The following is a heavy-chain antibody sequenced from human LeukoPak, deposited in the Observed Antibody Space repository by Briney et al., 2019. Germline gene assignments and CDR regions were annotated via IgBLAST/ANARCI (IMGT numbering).Heavy chain of an antibody. J-gene: IGHJ4*02. CDR1: GFTFSSYA. CDR2: ISYDGSNK. V-gene: IGHV3-30*04. Sequence: GGSLRLSCAASGFTFSSYAMHWVRQAPGKGLEWVAVISYDGSNKYYADSVKGRFTISRDYSKNTLYLQMNSLRAEDTAVYYCARDGPGGAERGRYFDYWGQGTLVTVSS. CDR3: ARDGPGGAERGRYFDY. D-gene: IGHD3-16*01.